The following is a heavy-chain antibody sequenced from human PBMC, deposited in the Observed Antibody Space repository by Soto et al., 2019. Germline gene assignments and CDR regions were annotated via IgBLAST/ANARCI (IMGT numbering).Heavy chain of an antibody. D-gene: IGHD3-3*01. CDR3: ARDPTPRHYYDFWYYFDY. CDR1: GYTFTSYA. J-gene: IGHJ4*02. V-gene: IGHV1-3*01. Sequence: ASVKVSFKASGYTFTSYAMHWVRQAPGQRLEWMGWINAGNGNTKYSQKFQGRATITRDTSASTAYMELSSLRSEDTAVYYCARDPTPRHYYDFWYYFDYWGQGTLVTVSS. CDR2: INAGNGNT.